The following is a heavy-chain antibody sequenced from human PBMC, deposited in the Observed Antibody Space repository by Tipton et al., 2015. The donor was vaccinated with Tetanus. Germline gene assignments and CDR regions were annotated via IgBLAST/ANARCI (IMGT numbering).Heavy chain of an antibody. CDR3: ARMQRYGMDV. J-gene: IGHJ6*02. CDR2: IYYSGST. D-gene: IGHD6-25*01. CDR1: GGSISSSSYY. V-gene: IGHV4-39*07. Sequence: PGLVKPSETLSLTCTVSGGSISSSSYYWGWIRQPPGKGLEWIGSIYYSGSTNYNPSLKSRVTISVDTSKNQFSLKLSSVTAADTAVYYCARMQRYGMDVWGQGTTVTVSS.